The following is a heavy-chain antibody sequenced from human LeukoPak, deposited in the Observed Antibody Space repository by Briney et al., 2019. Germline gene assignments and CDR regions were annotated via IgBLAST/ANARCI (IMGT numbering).Heavy chain of an antibody. J-gene: IGHJ4*02. CDR2: IYHTERT. CDR3: ARGESGSYYSDY. V-gene: IGHV4-38-2*02. Sequence: PSETLSLTCTVSGYSISSGYYWGWIRQPLGKGLEWIGSIYHTERTYYSPSLKSRVTISVDTSKNQFSLKLSSMTAADTAVYYCARGESGSYYSDYWGQGTLVTVSS. CDR1: GYSISSGYY. D-gene: IGHD1-26*01.